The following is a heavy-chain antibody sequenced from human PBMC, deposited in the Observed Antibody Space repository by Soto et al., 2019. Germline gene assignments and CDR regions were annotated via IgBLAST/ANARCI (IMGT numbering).Heavy chain of an antibody. J-gene: IGHJ6*02. CDR3: ARDWWQQLKNHYYYCGMDV. CDR1: GFTFSSYW. Sequence: GESLKISCAASGFTFSSYWMSWVRQAPGKGLEWVANIKLDGSDKYYVDSVKGRFTISRDNAKNSLYLQMNSLRAEDTAVYYCARDWWQQLKNHYYYCGMDVWGQGTTVTVSS. CDR2: IKLDGSDK. D-gene: IGHD6-13*01. V-gene: IGHV3-7*01.